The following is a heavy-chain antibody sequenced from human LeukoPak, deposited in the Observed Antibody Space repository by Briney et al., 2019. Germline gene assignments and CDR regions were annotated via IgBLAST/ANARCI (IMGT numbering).Heavy chain of an antibody. V-gene: IGHV3-23*01. CDR1: GFTFSSYA. D-gene: IGHD2-2*01. CDR2: ISGSGGST. J-gene: IGHJ6*04. Sequence: GGSLRLSCAASGFTFSSYAMSWVRQAPGKGLEWVSAISGSGGSTCYADSVKGRFTISRDNSKNTLYLQMNSLRAEDTAVYYCAKDGEGYCSSTSCKRAYYGMDVWGKGTTVTVSS. CDR3: AKDGEGYCSSTSCKRAYYGMDV.